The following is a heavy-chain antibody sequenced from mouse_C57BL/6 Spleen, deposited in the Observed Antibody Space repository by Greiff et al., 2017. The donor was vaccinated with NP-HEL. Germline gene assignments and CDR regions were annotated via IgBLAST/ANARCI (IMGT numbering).Heavy chain of an antibody. CDR1: GYTFTSYW. D-gene: IGHD2-4*01. CDR3: ARSGGLRLGGDYFDY. V-gene: IGHV1-64*01. Sequence: VQLQQPGAELVKPGASVKLSCKASGYTFTSYWMHWVKQRPGQGLEWIGMIHPNSGSTNYNEKFKSKATLTVDKSSSTAYMQLSSLTSEDSAVYYCARSGGLRLGGDYFDYWGQGTTLTVSS. J-gene: IGHJ2*01. CDR2: IHPNSGST.